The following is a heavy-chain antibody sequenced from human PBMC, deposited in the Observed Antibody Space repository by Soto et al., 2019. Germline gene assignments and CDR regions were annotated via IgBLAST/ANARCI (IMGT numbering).Heavy chain of an antibody. CDR1: GGSINSVDYY. Sequence: QVQLQESGPGLVKPSQTLSLICSVSGGSINSVDYYWAWIRQTPGKGLEWIGYTSYFGTTDYMPSLRSRGTMSVDTSKNQFSLRLSSVTAADTALYYCARVQRDTAMGHFDNWGQGTLVIVSS. J-gene: IGHJ4*02. CDR2: TSYFGTT. CDR3: ARVQRDTAMGHFDN. D-gene: IGHD5-18*01. V-gene: IGHV4-30-4*01.